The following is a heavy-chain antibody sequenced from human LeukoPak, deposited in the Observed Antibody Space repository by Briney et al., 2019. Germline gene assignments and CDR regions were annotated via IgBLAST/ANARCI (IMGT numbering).Heavy chain of an antibody. J-gene: IGHJ4*02. CDR3: ATRGPTLYFDY. Sequence: GGSLRLSCAASGFTFSSYAMSWVRQAPGKGLEWVSGISWNSGSIGYADSVKGRFTISRDNAKNSLYLQMNSLRAEDTALYYCATRGPTLYFDYWGQGTLVTVSS. CDR1: GFTFSSYA. D-gene: IGHD1-1*01. CDR2: ISWNSGSI. V-gene: IGHV3-9*01.